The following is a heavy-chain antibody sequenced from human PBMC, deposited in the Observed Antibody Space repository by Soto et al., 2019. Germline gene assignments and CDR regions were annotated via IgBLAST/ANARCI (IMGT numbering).Heavy chain of an antibody. J-gene: IGHJ4*02. CDR1: GGSISSYY. V-gene: IGHV4-59*01. Sequence: PSETLSLTCTVSGGSISSYYWSRIRQPPGKGLEWIGYIYYSGSTNYNPSLKSRVTISVDTSKNQFSLKLSSVTAADTAVYYCGGGEKRVAMPSGYWGKGTLVTVPS. CDR3: GGGEKRVAMPSGY. D-gene: IGHD2-2*01. CDR2: IYYSGST.